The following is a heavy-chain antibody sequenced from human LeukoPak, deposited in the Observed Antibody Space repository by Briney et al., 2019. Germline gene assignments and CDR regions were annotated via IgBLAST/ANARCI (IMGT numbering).Heavy chain of an antibody. CDR3: ARAWEFDY. Sequence: GGSLRLSCTASGFTFSDYSMNWVRQAPGKGLEWISYISSISGSMYYADSVKGRFTISRDNAKNSLCLQMDSLRAEDTAMYYCARAWEFDYWGQGTLVTVSS. D-gene: IGHD1-26*01. J-gene: IGHJ4*02. CDR1: GFTFSDYS. CDR2: ISSISGSM. V-gene: IGHV3-48*01.